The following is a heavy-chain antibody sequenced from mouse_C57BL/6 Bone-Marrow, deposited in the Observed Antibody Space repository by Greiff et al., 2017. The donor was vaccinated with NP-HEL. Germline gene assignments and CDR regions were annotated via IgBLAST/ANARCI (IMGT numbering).Heavy chain of an antibody. V-gene: IGHV10-3*01. J-gene: IGHJ3*01. D-gene: IGHD3-2*02. CDR1: GFTFNTYA. Sequence: EVQLVESGGGLVQPKGSLKLSCAASGFTFNTYAMHWVRQAPGKGLEWVARISSKSSNYATYYADSVKDRFTISRDDSQSMLYLQMNNLKTEDTAMYYCVRELGDSSGSFAYWGQGTLVTVSA. CDR3: VRELGDSSGSFAY. CDR2: ISSKSSNYAT.